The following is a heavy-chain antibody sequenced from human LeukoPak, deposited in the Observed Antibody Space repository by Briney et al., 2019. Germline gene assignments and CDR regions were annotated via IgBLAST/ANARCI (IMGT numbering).Heavy chain of an antibody. V-gene: IGHV3-30-3*01. J-gene: IGHJ4*02. CDR1: GFTLSSYA. Sequence: GGSLRLSCAVSGFTLSSYAMHWVRHAPDKGLGWVAVISNVGSNKFYRGSVQGRFTISRDNSKSTLYLQMNTLRAEDTAVYYCAREMYSSSLDYGGQGTLVTVPS. CDR2: ISNVGSNK. CDR3: AREMYSSSLDY. D-gene: IGHD6-6*01.